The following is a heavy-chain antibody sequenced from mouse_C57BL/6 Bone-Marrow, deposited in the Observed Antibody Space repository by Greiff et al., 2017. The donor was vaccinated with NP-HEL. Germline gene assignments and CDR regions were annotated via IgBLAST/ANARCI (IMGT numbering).Heavy chain of an antibody. D-gene: IGHD2-3*01. CDR3: ASEDGYPFDY. CDR1: GFTFSDYG. J-gene: IGHJ2*01. Sequence: EVKLVESGGGLVKPGGSLKLSCAASGFTFSDYGMHWVRQAPEKGLEWVAYISSGSSTIYYADTVKGRFTISRDNAKNTLFLQMTSLRSEDTAMYYCASEDGYPFDYWGQGTTLTVSS. CDR2: ISSGSSTI. V-gene: IGHV5-17*01.